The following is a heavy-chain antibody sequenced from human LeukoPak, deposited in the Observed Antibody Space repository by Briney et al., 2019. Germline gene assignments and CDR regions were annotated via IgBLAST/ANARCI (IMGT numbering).Heavy chain of an antibody. CDR3: ARSPGSSGWLFDY. D-gene: IGHD6-19*01. CDR1: GGSISSYY. J-gene: IGHJ4*02. V-gene: IGHV4-59*01. Sequence: PSETLSLTCTVSGGSISSYYWSWIRQPPGKGLEWIGYIYYSGSTNYNPSLKSRVTISVDTSKNQFSLKLSSVTAADTAVYYCARSPGSSGWLFDYWGQGTLVTVSS. CDR2: IYYSGST.